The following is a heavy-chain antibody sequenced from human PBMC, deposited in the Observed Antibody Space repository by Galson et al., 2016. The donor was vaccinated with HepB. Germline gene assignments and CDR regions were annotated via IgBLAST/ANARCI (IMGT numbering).Heavy chain of an antibody. V-gene: IGHV3-53*01. CDR1: GFNVINNY. CDR3: ARDGNADSP. J-gene: IGHJ5*02. Sequence: SLRLSCAASGFNVINNYMSWVRQAPGKGLEWVSLIYSGGGTQYSDPVKGRFTISRDHSKNTLYLEMNNLRVDDTAVYYCARDGNADSPWGQGTLVTVSS. D-gene: IGHD1-1*01. CDR2: IYSGGGT.